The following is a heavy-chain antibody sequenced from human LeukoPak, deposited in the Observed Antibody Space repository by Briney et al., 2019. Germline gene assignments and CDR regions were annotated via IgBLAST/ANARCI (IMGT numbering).Heavy chain of an antibody. Sequence: GASVKVSCKASGYTFTSYGISWVRQAPGQGLEWMGWISAYNGNTNYAQKLQGRVTMTTDTSTSTAYMELRSLRSDDTAVYYCARNAYYYGSGNTPNWFDPWGQGTLVTVSS. CDR2: ISAYNGNT. J-gene: IGHJ5*02. V-gene: IGHV1-18*01. CDR3: ARNAYYYGSGNTPNWFDP. D-gene: IGHD3-10*01. CDR1: GYTFTSYG.